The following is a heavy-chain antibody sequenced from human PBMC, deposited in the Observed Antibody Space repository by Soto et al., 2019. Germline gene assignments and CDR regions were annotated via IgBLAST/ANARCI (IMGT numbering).Heavy chain of an antibody. J-gene: IGHJ4*02. CDR1: GYTFTGYY. CDR3: ARVATIFGVGPDD. D-gene: IGHD3-3*01. CDR2: INPNGGGT. Sequence: GASVKVSCKASGYTFTGYYIHWVRQAPGQGLEWMGWINPNGGGTNYAQKFQDWVTMTRDTSISTAYMELSRLKSDDTAVYYGARVATIFGVGPDDWGQGTLVTVSS. V-gene: IGHV1-2*04.